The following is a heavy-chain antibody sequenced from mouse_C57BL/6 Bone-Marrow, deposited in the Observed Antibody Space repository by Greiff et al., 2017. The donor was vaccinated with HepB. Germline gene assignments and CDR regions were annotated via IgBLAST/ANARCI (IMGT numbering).Heavy chain of an antibody. D-gene: IGHD1-1*01. V-gene: IGHV8-8*01. CDR3: ALLITTVVASYWYFDV. Sequence: QVTLKECGPGILQPSQTLSLTCSFSGFSLSTFGMGVGWIRQPSGKGLEWLAHILWDDDKYYNPALKSRLTISKDTSTNQVFLKIANVDTADTATYYCALLITTVVASYWYFDVWGTGTTVTVSS. CDR1: GFSLSTFGMG. CDR2: ILWDDDK. J-gene: IGHJ1*03.